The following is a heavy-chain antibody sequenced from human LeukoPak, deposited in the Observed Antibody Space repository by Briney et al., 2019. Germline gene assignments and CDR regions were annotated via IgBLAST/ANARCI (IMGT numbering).Heavy chain of an antibody. V-gene: IGHV3-66*01. CDR1: GFTVSSNY. CDR3: ARGLYSSSWYHRGNYYFDY. J-gene: IGHJ4*02. CDR2: IYSGGST. Sequence: GGSLRLSCAASGFTVSSNYMSWVRQAPGKGLEWVSVIYSGGSTYYADSVKGRFTISRDNSKNTLYLQMNSLRAEDTAVYYCARGLYSSSWYHRGNYYFDYWGQGTLVTVSS. D-gene: IGHD6-13*01.